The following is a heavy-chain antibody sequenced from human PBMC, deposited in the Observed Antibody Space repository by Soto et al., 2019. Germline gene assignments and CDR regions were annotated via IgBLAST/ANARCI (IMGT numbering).Heavy chain of an antibody. J-gene: IGHJ6*04. CDR2: TSDDGSDE. V-gene: IGHV3-30*18. CDR3: ANHKGSGSHFNPRNPDFYNRMYV. D-gene: IGHD3-10*01. CDR1: GFTLSDHA. Sequence: QVQLVESGGGVVLPGRSLRLSCVTSGFTLSDHAMHWVRHAPGKAPEWVALTSDDGSDEYYADSVKGRFNISRDNSKSTIYLQMSSLRSEETSPYYSANHKGSGSHFNPRNPDFYNRMYVWGYGTRVTVSS.